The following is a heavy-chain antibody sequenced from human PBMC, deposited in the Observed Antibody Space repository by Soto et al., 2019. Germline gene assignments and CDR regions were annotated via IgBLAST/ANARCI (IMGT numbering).Heavy chain of an antibody. CDR1: GGSISSGGFS. J-gene: IGHJ4*02. D-gene: IGHD5-18*01. Sequence: QLQLQESGSGLVRPSETLSLTCVVSGGSISSGGFSWTWIRQSPGKGLEWIGYIFQRGSTYYNPSHKSRVTLSVDKSKNQFSLMLTSVTAVYTALHYSSRDAIGKDGYSSGLAVWGQGIRVTVPS. V-gene: IGHV4-30-2*06. CDR3: SRDAIGKDGYSSGLAV. CDR2: IFQRGST.